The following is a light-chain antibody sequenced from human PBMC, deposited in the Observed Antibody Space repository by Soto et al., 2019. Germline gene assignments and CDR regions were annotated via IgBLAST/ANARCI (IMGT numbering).Light chain of an antibody. J-gene: IGKJ1*01. CDR2: SAS. V-gene: IGKV1-6*01. CDR3: LQDFTYPRT. Sequence: AIQMTQSPSSVSASVRDRVTITCRASQGSRNELGWYQQKPGKAPKLLIYSASSLQSGVPSRFSGSGSVTDFIITISGLQPEDFATYFCLQDFTYPRTFGHGTKV. CDR1: QGSRNE.